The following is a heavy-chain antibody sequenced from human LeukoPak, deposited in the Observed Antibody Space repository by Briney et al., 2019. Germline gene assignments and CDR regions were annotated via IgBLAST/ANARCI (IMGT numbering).Heavy chain of an antibody. CDR1: GGTFSSYA. V-gene: IGHV1-69*05. Sequence: GASVKVSCKASGGTFSSYAISWVRQAPGQGLEWMGGIIPIFGTANYAQKFQGRVTITTDESTSTAYMELSSLISEDTAVYYCASFLVTAAGNWFDPWGQGTLVTVSS. D-gene: IGHD6-13*01. J-gene: IGHJ5*02. CDR3: ASFLVTAAGNWFDP. CDR2: IIPIFGTA.